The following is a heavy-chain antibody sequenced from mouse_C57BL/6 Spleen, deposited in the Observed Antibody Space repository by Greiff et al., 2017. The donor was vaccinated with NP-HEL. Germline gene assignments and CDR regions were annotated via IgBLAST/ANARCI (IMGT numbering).Heavy chain of an antibody. CDR2: INPNNGGT. D-gene: IGHD2-12*01. Sequence: VQLHQSGPELVKPGASVKISCKASGYTFTDYYMNWVKQSHGKSLEWIGDINPNNGGTSYNQKFKGKATLTVDKSSSTAYMELRSLTSEDSAVYYCARLYPYWGQGTLVTVSA. CDR1: GYTFTDYY. J-gene: IGHJ3*01. CDR3: ARLYPY. V-gene: IGHV1-26*01.